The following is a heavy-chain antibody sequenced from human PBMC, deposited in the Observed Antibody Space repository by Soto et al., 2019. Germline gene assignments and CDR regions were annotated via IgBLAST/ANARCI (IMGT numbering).Heavy chain of an antibody. CDR1: GGSISNLY. CDR3: ARLGAYYQSLDP. D-gene: IGHD3-22*01. J-gene: IGHJ5*02. CDR2: IYNSENT. Sequence: SETLSLTCTVSGGSISNLYWGWIRQPPGKGLEWIGYIYNSENTNYNPSLKSRVTISVDTSKNQFSLKLSSVTAADTAVYYCARLGAYYQSLDPWGPGTLVTVSS. V-gene: IGHV4-59*08.